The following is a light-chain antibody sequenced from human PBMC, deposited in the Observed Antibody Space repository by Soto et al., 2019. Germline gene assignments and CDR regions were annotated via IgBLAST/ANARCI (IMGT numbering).Light chain of an antibody. V-gene: IGKV4-1*01. J-gene: IGKJ4*01. CDR2: WAS. CDR3: QQYYSTPLT. Sequence: DILMTQSPDSLAVSLGERATINCKSSQSVLSSSDNKNRLAWYQQKPGQPPKLLIYWASTRESGVPDRFSGSGSGTDFTLTISSLQAEDVAVYYCQQYYSTPLTFGGGTKVDIK. CDR1: QSVLSSSDNKNR.